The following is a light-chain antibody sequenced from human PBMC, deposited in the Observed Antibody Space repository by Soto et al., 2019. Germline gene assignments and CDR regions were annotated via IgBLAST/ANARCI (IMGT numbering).Light chain of an antibody. CDR2: GAS. V-gene: IGKV3-15*01. Sequence: EIVTTQPPATLSVSPGERATLSCSASHIVSSNLAWYQQKPGQAPRLLIYGASTRATGIPARFSGSGSGTEFTLTISSLQSEDFAVYYCQQYNNWPRTFGQGTKVDIK. CDR1: HIVSSN. CDR3: QQYNNWPRT. J-gene: IGKJ1*01.